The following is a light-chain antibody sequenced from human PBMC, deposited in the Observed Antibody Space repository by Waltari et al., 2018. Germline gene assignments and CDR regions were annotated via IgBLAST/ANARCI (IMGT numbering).Light chain of an antibody. Sequence: QSALTQPASVSGSPGQSITISCSGTRSGVGSYTLVSWYQQHPGKAPKLMNYEGSKRPSGVSNRFSGSKSGNTASLTISGLQAEDEADYYCCSYAGAVFGGGTKLTIL. J-gene: IGLJ3*02. CDR3: CSYAGAV. CDR2: EGS. CDR1: RSGVGSYTL. V-gene: IGLV2-23*01.